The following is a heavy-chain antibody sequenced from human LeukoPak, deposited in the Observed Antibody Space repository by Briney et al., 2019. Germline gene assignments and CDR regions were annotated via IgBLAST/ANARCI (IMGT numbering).Heavy chain of an antibody. Sequence: GGSLRLSCAASGNYWMHWVRQTPGKGLVWVSHINSDGSWTSYADSVKGRFTISKDNAKNTVYLQMNNLRAEDTAVYYCVSFYETYWGRGTLVTVSS. CDR3: VSFYETY. V-gene: IGHV3-74*01. CDR1: GNYW. CDR2: INSDGSWT. J-gene: IGHJ4*02. D-gene: IGHD2-2*01.